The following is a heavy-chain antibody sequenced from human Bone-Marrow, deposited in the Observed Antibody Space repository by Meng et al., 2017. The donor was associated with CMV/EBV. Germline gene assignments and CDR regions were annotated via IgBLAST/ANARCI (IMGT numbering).Heavy chain of an antibody. CDR3: ARGGYIVVVPAGEGYYYYGMDV. J-gene: IGHJ6*02. D-gene: IGHD2-2*01. CDR2: INAGNGNT. CDR1: A. V-gene: IGHV1-3*01. Sequence: AMQWGRQATGQRIEWIGWINAGNGNTKYSQKIKGRVTITRETSASTAYMELSSLRSEDTAVYYCARGGYIVVVPAGEGYYYYGMDVWDQGTTVTVSS.